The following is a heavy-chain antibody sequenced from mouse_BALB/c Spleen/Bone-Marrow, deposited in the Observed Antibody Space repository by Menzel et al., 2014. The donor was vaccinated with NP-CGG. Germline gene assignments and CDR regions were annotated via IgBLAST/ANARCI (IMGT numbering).Heavy chain of an antibody. D-gene: IGHD2-10*02. CDR2: INPGSGGT. Sequence: QVQLQQSGAELVRPGTSGKVSCKASGYAFTNYLIERVKQRPGQGLERIGVINPGSGGTNYNEKLKGKATPTADKSSSTAYVQLSSLTSDDSAVYFCAREGYGYFHYWGQGTPLTVSS. CDR3: AREGYGYFHY. J-gene: IGHJ2*01. V-gene: IGHV1-54*01. CDR1: GYAFTNYL.